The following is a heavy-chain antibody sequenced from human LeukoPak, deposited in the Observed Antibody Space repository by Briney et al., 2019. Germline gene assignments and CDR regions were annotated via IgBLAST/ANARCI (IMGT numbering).Heavy chain of an antibody. D-gene: IGHD3-22*01. J-gene: IGHJ2*01. V-gene: IGHV4-34*01. CDR2: INHSGST. CDR1: GGSFSGYY. Sequence: PSETLSLTCDVYGGSFSGYYWSWIRQPPGKGLEWIGEINHSGSTNYNPSLKSRVTISVDTSKNQFSLRLSSVTAADTAVYYCARGTQGERGYYDSSCYYGGKAHYWYFDLWGRGTLVTVSS. CDR3: ARGTQGERGYYDSSCYYGGKAHYWYFDL.